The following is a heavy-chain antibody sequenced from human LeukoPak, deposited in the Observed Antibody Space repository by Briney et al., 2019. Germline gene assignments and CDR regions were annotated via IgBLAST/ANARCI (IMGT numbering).Heavy chain of an antibody. CDR2: MCYDGSNK. D-gene: IGHD5-24*01. Sequence: GGSLRLSCAASGFTFNSYGMHWVRQAPGKGLEWVAVMCYDGSNKYYAHSVKGRFTISRDDSKNTLYLQMNSLRAEDTAVYYCARGRDGYNWIDYWGQGTLVTVSS. J-gene: IGHJ4*02. CDR3: ARGRDGYNWIDY. V-gene: IGHV3-33*01. CDR1: GFTFNSYG.